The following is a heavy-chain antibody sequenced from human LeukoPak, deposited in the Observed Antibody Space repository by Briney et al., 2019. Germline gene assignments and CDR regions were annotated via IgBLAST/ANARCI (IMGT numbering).Heavy chain of an antibody. V-gene: IGHV4-59*12. D-gene: IGHD2-15*01. CDR1: GGSISSDY. CDR3: ARGPLGYCSGGSCYPRSFDS. CDR2: IYHSGRI. Sequence: SETLSLTCTVSGGSISSDYWSWIRQPPGKGLEWIGNIYHSGRIYYNSSLKSRVTISVDRSKNQLSLKLSSVTAADTAVYYCARGPLGYCSGGSCYPRSFDSWGQGTLVTVSS. J-gene: IGHJ5*01.